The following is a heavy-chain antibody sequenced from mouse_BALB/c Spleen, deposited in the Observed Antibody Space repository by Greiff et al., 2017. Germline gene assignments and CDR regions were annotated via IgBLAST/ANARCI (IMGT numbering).Heavy chain of an antibody. CDR2: IRNKANGYTT. J-gene: IGHJ4*01. CDR1: GFTFTDYY. Sequence: EVHLVESGGGLVQPGGSLRLSCATSGFTFTDYYMSWVRQPPGKALEWLGFIRNKANGYTTEYSASVKGRFTISRDNSQSILYLQMNTLRAEDSATYYCARRYYRYDETGYYAMDYWGQGTSVTVSS. CDR3: ARRYYRYDETGYYAMDY. D-gene: IGHD2-14*01. V-gene: IGHV7-3*02.